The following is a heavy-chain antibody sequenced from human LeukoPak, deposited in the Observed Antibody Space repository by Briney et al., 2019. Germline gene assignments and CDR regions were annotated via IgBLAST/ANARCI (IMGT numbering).Heavy chain of an antibody. J-gene: IGHJ5*02. Sequence: SETPSLTCAVSGYSISSGYYWGWIRQPPGKGLEWIGSIYHSGSTYYNPSLKSRVTISVDTSKNQFSLKLSSVTAADTAVYYCARILDNWFDPWGQGTLVTVSS. V-gene: IGHV4-38-2*01. CDR2: IYHSGST. CDR3: ARILDNWFDP. CDR1: GYSISSGYY.